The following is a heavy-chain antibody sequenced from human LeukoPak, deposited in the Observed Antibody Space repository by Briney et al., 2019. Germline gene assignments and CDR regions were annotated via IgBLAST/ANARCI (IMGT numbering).Heavy chain of an antibody. J-gene: IGHJ3*02. CDR2: IKSKTDGGTT. CDR1: GFTFSSYA. V-gene: IGHV3-15*01. Sequence: PGGSLRLSCAASGFTFSSYAMSWVRQAPGKGLEWVGRIKSKTDGGTTDYAAPVKGRFTISRDDSKNTLYLQMNSLKTEDTAVYYCTTVDPGWGLAAGDDAFDIWGQGTMVTVSS. D-gene: IGHD6-13*01. CDR3: TTVDPGWGLAAGDDAFDI.